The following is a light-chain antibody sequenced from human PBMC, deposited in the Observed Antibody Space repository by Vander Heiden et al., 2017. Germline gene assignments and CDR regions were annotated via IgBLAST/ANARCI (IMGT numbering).Light chain of an antibody. J-gene: IGKJ1*01. Sequence: DIQITQSPSTLSASVGDRVTITCRASQSISNWLAWYQQKPGKAPKLLISKASSLQSGVPSRFSGSGSETEFTLTISSLQPDDFATYYCQQYNSFSWTFGQGTKVEIK. CDR1: QSISNW. CDR2: KAS. V-gene: IGKV1-5*03. CDR3: QQYNSFSWT.